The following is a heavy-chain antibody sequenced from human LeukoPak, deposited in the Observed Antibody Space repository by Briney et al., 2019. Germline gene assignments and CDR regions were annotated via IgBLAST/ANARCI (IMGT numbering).Heavy chain of an antibody. J-gene: IGHJ5*02. Sequence: GGSLRLSCAASGFTFSSYGMHWVRQAPGKGLEWVAVISYDGSNKYYADSVKGRFTISRDNSKNTLYLQMNSLRAEDTAVYYCATLTRFDPWGQGTLVTVSS. CDR2: ISYDGSNK. CDR3: ATLTRFDP. CDR1: GFTFSSYG. V-gene: IGHV3-30*03.